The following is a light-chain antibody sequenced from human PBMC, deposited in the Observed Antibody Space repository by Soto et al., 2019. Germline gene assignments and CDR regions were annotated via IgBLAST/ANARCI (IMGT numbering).Light chain of an antibody. CDR3: QQLRLYPST. J-gene: IGKJ4*01. CDR1: QDIAIY. CDR2: AAS. V-gene: IGKV1-9*01. Sequence: IQVSISPSSVSAYMGDRVTITCRASQDIAIYLAWYQQKPGEAPKLLIYAASTLYGGVPSRFSGSGSGTDFALTITSLQAEDFATYYCQQLRLYPSTFGGGTMVAI.